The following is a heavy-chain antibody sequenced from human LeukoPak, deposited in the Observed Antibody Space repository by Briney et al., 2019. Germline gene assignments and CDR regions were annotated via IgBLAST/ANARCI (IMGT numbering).Heavy chain of an antibody. J-gene: IGHJ4*02. D-gene: IGHD1-26*01. CDR2: INPNTGGT. CDR3: ARAMGATMSIDY. V-gene: IGHV1-2*02. CDR1: GYTFTGYY. Sequence: ASVKVSCKAPGYTFTGYYMHWVRQAPGQGLEWMGWINPNTGGTNYAQKFQGRVTMTRDTSISTAYMELSRLRSEDTAVYYCARAMGATMSIDYWGQGTLVTVSS.